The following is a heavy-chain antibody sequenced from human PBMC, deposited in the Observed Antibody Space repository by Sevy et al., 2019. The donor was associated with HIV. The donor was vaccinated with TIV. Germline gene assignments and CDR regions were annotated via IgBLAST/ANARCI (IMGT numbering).Heavy chain of an antibody. J-gene: IGHJ4*02. CDR2: ISASGDTT. D-gene: IGHD3-22*01. V-gene: IGHV3-23*01. CDR3: TNHYDTGGRLDYFDY. CDR1: GFTFSTYA. Sequence: GGSLRLSCAASGFTFSTYAMSWVRQAPGKGLEWVSAISASGDTTYYADSVKGRFTISRDKSESTLYLQMNSLRAEDTAMYYCTNHYDTGGRLDYFDYWGQGTLVTVSS.